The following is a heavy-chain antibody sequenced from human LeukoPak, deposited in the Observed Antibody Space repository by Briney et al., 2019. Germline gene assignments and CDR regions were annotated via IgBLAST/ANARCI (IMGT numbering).Heavy chain of an antibody. J-gene: IGHJ6*02. CDR2: INHSGST. CDR1: GGSFSGYY. D-gene: IGHD7-27*01. V-gene: IGHV4-34*01. Sequence: PSETLSLTCAVYGGSFSGYYWSWIRQPPGKGLEWIGEINHSGSTNYNPSLKSRVTISVDTSKNQFSLKLSSVTAADTAVYYCARGPWGYYYGMDVWGQGTTVTVSS. CDR3: ARGPWGYYYGMDV.